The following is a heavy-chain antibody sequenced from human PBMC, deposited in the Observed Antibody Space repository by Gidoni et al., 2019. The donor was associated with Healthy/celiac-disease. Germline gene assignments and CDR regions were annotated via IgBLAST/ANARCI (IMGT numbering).Heavy chain of an antibody. D-gene: IGHD3-10*01. V-gene: IGHV3-7*04. CDR3: ARDLGFGEFYLDY. Sequence: EVQLVESGGGLVQPGGSLRLSCAASGFTFSSYWMRWVRQAPGKGLEWVANIKQDGSEKYYVDSVKGRFTISRDNAKNSLYLQMNSLRAEDTAVYYCARDLGFGEFYLDYWGQGTLVTVSS. J-gene: IGHJ4*02. CDR1: GFTFSSYW. CDR2: IKQDGSEK.